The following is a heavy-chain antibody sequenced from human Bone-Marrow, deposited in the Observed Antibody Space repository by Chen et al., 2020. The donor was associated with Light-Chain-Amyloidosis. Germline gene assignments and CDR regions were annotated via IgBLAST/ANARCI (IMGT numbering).Heavy chain of an antibody. D-gene: IGHD3-22*01. CDR3: ARDDKCAFDY. Sequence: EVQLVESGGGLVQPGGSLRLSCAASGFIFSSYSMNWVRQAPGKGLEWLSSISNNKIFYAESVKGPFTISRDNARNALSLQMNSLRGEDSAVYYCARDDKCAFDYWGQGTLVNVSS. CDR2: ISNNKI. V-gene: IGHV3-48*01. J-gene: IGHJ4*02. CDR1: GFIFSSYS.